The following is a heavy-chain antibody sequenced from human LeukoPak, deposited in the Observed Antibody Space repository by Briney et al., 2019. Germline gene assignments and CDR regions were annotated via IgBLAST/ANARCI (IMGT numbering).Heavy chain of an antibody. J-gene: IGHJ4*02. Sequence: SETLSLTCTVSGYSISSGYYWGWIRQPPGKGLEWIGSIYHSGSTYYNPSLKSRVTISVDTSKNQFSLKLSSVTAADTAVYYCASRFCSTTTCLFDYWGQGTLVTVSS. CDR1: GYSISSGYY. D-gene: IGHD2-2*01. V-gene: IGHV4-38-2*02. CDR2: IYHSGST. CDR3: ASRFCSTTTCLFDY.